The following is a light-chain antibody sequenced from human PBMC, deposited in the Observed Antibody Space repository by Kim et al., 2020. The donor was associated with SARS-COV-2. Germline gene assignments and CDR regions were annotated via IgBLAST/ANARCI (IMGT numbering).Light chain of an antibody. CDR1: SSDVGGYNY. CDR3: SSYAGSNNFVV. J-gene: IGLJ2*01. V-gene: IGLV2-8*01. CDR2: EVS. Sequence: QSVTISCTETSSDVGGYNYVSWYQQHPGKAPKLMIYEVSKRPSGVPDRFSGSKSGNTASLTVSGLQAEDEADYYCSSYAGSNNFVVIGGGTQLTVL.